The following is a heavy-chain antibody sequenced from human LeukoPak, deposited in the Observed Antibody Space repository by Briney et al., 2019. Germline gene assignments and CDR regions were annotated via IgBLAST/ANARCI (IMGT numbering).Heavy chain of an antibody. V-gene: IGHV3-7*01. CDR1: GFTFSSYW. CDR3: ARDQSYYDSSGYYRF. J-gene: IGHJ4*02. CDR2: IKQDGSEK. Sequence: GGSLRLSCAASGFTFSSYWMSWVRQAPGKGLEWVANIKQDGSEKYYVDSVKGRFTISRDNAKNSLYLQMNSLRAEDTAVYYCARDQSYYDSSGYYRFWGQGTLVTVSS. D-gene: IGHD3-22*01.